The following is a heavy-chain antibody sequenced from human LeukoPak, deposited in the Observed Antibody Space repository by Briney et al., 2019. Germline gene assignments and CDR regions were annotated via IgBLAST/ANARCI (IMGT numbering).Heavy chain of an antibody. D-gene: IGHD3-3*01. CDR2: IYYSGST. V-gene: IGHV4-39*01. CDR3: ARGRLRFLEMDV. Sequence: PSETLSLTCTVSGGSISSSSYYWGWIRQPPGKGLEWIGSIYYSGSTYYNPSLKSRVTISVDTSKNQFSLKLSSVTAADTAVYYCARGRLRFLEMDVWGKGTMVTVSS. CDR1: GGSISSSSYY. J-gene: IGHJ6*04.